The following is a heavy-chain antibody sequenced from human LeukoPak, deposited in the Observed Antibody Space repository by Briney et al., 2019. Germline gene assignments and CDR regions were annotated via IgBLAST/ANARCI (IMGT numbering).Heavy chain of an antibody. CDR3: ARELYNWNVDY. D-gene: IGHD1-20*01. Sequence: PGGSLRLSCAASGFTVSSNYMSWVRQAPGKGLEWVSVIYSGGITYCADSVKGRFTISRDNSKNTLYLQMNTLRAEDTAVYYCARELYNWNVDYWGQGTLVTVSS. V-gene: IGHV3-53*01. CDR1: GFTVSSNY. J-gene: IGHJ4*02. CDR2: IYSGGIT.